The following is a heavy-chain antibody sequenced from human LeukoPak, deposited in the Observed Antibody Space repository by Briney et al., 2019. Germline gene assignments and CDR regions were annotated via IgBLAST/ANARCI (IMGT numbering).Heavy chain of an antibody. CDR3: ARQKSMAEAAFDI. Sequence: PSETLSLTCTVSGGSISSYYWSWIRQPPGKGLEGSGYIYYSGSTNYNPSLKSRVTISVDTSKNQFSLKLSSVTAADTAVYYCARQKSMAEAAFDIWGQGTMVTVSS. CDR1: GGSISSYY. V-gene: IGHV4-59*08. D-gene: IGHD6-19*01. J-gene: IGHJ3*02. CDR2: IYYSGST.